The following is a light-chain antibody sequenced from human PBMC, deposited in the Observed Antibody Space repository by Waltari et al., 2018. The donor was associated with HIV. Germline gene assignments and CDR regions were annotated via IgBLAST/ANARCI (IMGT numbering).Light chain of an antibody. Sequence: SFELTQPPSLSVFPGQPTKIPCSGHALTNKYVHWYQQKSGLAPVLIIYKDSWRPSGIPERFSASSSGTTATLTISGVQAEDEADYYCQSADTSTSYDVFGTGTKVTVL. V-gene: IGLV3-25*03. CDR1: ALTNKY. CDR2: KDS. J-gene: IGLJ1*01. CDR3: QSADTSTSYDV.